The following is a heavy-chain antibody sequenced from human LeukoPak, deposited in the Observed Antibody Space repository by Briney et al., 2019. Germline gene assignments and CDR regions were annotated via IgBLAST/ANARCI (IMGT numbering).Heavy chain of an antibody. Sequence: ASVKVSYKASGYTFTSYYMHWVRQAAGQGLEWMGIINPSGGSTSYAQKFQGRVTMTRDMSTSTVYMELSSLRSEDTAVYYCARDWGSGGGWYFDLWGRGTLVTVSS. CDR3: ARDWGSGGGWYFDL. CDR2: INPSGGST. CDR1: GYTFTSYY. J-gene: IGHJ2*01. D-gene: IGHD7-27*01. V-gene: IGHV1-46*01.